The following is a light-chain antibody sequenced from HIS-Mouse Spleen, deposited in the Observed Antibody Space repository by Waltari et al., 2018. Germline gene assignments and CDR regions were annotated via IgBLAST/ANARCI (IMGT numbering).Light chain of an antibody. CDR2: EVS. CDR3: SSYAGSNNYV. V-gene: IGLV2-8*01. J-gene: IGLJ1*01. CDR1: STPVGGYNY. Sequence: QSALTQPPSASGSPGQSVTIPCTGTSTPVGGYNYVSWYQQHPGKAPTLMIYEVSKRPSGVPDRFSGSKSGNTASLTVSGLQAEDEADYYCSSYAGSNNYVFGTGTKVTVL.